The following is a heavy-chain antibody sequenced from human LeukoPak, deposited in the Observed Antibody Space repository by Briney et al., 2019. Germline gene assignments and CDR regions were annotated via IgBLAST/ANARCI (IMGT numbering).Heavy chain of an antibody. CDR1: GGSISSYY. D-gene: IGHD4-17*01. CDR3: ARQSRDGDYIAKLFDY. J-gene: IGHJ4*02. Sequence: PSETQSLTCTVSGGSISSYYWSWIRQPPGKGLEWIGYIYYSGSTNYNPSLKSRVTISVDTSKNQFSLQLSSVTAADTAVYYCARQSRDGDYIAKLFDYWGQGTLVTVSS. V-gene: IGHV4-59*08. CDR2: IYYSGST.